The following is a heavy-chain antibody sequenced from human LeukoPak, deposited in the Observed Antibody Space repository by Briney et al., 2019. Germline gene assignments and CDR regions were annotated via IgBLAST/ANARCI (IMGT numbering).Heavy chain of an antibody. V-gene: IGHV4-38-2*02. CDR2: IDQSGTT. D-gene: IGHD3-9*01. J-gene: IGHJ4*02. CDR1: SYSISSGYY. Sequence: SETLSLTCTVSSYSISSGYYWGWIRQSPGKGPEWIGSIDQSGTTYYHPSLKSRVTISVDTSKNQFSLQLTSVTAADTAVYFCGRDRPTGYYDYWGQGILVTVSS. CDR3: GRDRPTGYYDY.